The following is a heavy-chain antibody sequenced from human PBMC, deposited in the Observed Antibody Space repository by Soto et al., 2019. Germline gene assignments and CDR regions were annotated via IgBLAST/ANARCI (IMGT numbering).Heavy chain of an antibody. Sequence: GGSLRLSCAASGFTVSSNYMSWVRQAPGKGLEWVSVIYSGGSTYYADSVKGRFTISRDNSKNTLYLQMNSLRAEDTAVYYCARDVGYSYGDYYYYGMDVWGQGTTVTVSS. D-gene: IGHD5-18*01. V-gene: IGHV3-53*01. J-gene: IGHJ6*02. CDR2: IYSGGST. CDR3: ARDVGYSYGDYYYYGMDV. CDR1: GFTVSSNY.